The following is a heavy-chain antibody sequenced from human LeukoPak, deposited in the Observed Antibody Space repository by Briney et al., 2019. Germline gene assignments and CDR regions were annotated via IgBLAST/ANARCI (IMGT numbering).Heavy chain of an antibody. CDR2: VNSDGSST. Sequence: GGSLRLSCAASGFTFSSYWMHWVRQAPGKGLVWVSRVNSDGSSTSYADSVKGRFTISRDNSKNTLYLQMNSLRAEDTAVYYCGRRAGEYSHPYDDWGQGTLVTVSS. J-gene: IGHJ4*01. CDR1: GFTFSSYW. V-gene: IGHV3-74*01. D-gene: IGHD4-17*01. CDR3: GRRAGEYSHPYDD.